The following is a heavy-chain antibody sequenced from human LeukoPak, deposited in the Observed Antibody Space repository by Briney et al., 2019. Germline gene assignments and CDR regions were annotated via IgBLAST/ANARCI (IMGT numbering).Heavy chain of an antibody. CDR3: AKGWSDYIWGSYRSQSPLNNWFDP. CDR2: INHSGST. CDR1: GGSFSGYY. D-gene: IGHD3-16*02. V-gene: IGHV4-34*01. Sequence: PSETLSLTCAVYGGSFSGYYWSWIRQPPGKGLEWIGEINHSGSTNYNPSLKGRVTISVDTSKNQFSLKLSSVTAADTAVYYCAKGWSDYIWGSYRSQSPLNNWFDPWGQGTLVTVSS. J-gene: IGHJ5*02.